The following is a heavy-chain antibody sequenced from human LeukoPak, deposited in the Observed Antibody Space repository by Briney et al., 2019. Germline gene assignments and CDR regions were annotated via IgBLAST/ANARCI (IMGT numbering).Heavy chain of an antibody. CDR3: AKELDSTGYFDY. D-gene: IGHD3-22*01. CDR1: GFTFNSYD. CDR2: ISGSGGST. Sequence: PGGSLRLSCADSGFTFNSYDMNWVRQAPGKGLEWVSGISGSGGSTYYVDSVKGRFTISRDNSENTLYLQMNSLRAEDTAIYYCAKELDSTGYFDYWGQGTLVTVSS. V-gene: IGHV3-23*01. J-gene: IGHJ4*02.